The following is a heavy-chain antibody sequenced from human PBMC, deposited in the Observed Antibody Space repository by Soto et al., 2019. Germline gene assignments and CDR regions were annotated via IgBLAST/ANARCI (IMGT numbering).Heavy chain of an antibody. J-gene: IGHJ6*02. CDR3: ARDHITIFGPYYYYGMDV. V-gene: IGHV1-46*01. CDR1: GYTFTSYY. D-gene: IGHD3-3*01. CDR2: INPSGGST. Sequence: QVQLVQSGAEVKKPGASVKVSCKASGYTFTSYYMHWVRQAPGQGLEWMGIINPSGGSTSYAQKFQGRVTMTRDTSTSTVYMELSSLRSEDTAVYYCARDHITIFGPYYYYGMDVWGQGTTVTVSS.